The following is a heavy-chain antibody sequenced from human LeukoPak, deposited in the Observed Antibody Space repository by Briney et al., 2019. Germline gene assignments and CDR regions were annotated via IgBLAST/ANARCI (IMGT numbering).Heavy chain of an antibody. CDR1: GGSFSGYY. J-gene: IGHJ4*02. D-gene: IGHD5-18*01. Sequence: SETLSLTCAVYGGSFSGYYWSWIRQPPGKGLEWIGEINHSGSTNYNPSLKSRVTISVDTSKNQFSLKLSSVTAADTAVYYCARGTLPAMVLVWGQGTLVTVSS. CDR3: ARGTLPAMVLV. CDR2: INHSGST. V-gene: IGHV4-34*01.